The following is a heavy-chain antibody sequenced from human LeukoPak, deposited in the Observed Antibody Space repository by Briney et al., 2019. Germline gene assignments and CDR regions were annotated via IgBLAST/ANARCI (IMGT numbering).Heavy chain of an antibody. CDR1: GYTFTSYG. CDR3: ARESVAAAGISDVYY. V-gene: IGHV1-18*01. D-gene: IGHD6-13*01. CDR2: ISAYNGNT. J-gene: IGHJ4*02. Sequence: ASVTVSCKASGYTFTSYGISWVRQAPGQGLEWMGWISAYNGNTNYAQKLQGRVTMTTDTSTSTAYMELRSLRSDDTAVYYCARESVAAAGISDVYYWGQGTLVTVSS.